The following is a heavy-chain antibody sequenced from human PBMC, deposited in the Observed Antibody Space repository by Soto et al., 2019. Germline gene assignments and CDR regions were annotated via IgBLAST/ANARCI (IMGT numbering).Heavy chain of an antibody. CDR1: GGSISSSSYY. Sequence: PSETLSLTCTVSGGSISSSSYYWSWIRQPPGKGLEWIGYIYYSGSTNYNPSLKSRVTISVDTSKNQFSLKLSSVTAADTAVYYCARGPYYDFWSGYYWEYYGMDVWGQGTTVTVSS. CDR3: ARGPYYDFWSGYYWEYYGMDV. CDR2: IYYSGST. D-gene: IGHD3-3*01. V-gene: IGHV4-61*01. J-gene: IGHJ6*02.